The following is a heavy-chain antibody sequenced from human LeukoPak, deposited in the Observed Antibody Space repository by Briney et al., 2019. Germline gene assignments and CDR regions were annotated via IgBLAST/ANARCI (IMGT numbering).Heavy chain of an antibody. D-gene: IGHD3-22*01. CDR3: ARAKYYYDSSGYYLDYYFDY. V-gene: IGHV3-48*03. J-gene: IGHJ4*02. Sequence: SGGSLRLSCAASGFTFGTYEMNWVRQAPGKGLEWVSYISISGSTIYYADSVKGRFTISRDNSKNTLYLQMNSLRAEDTAVYYCARAKYYYDSSGYYLDYYFDYWGQGTLVTVSS. CDR1: GFTFGTYE. CDR2: ISISGSTI.